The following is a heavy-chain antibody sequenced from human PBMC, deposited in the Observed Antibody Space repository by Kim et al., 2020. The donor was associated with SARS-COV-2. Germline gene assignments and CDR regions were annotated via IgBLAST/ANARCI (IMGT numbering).Heavy chain of an antibody. J-gene: IGHJ6*02. D-gene: IGHD3-3*01. CDR1: GGSISSSSYY. CDR3: ARVGRSPNYYGMDV. CDR2: IYYSGST. V-gene: IGHV4-39*01. Sequence: SETLSLTCTVSGGSISSSSYYWGWIRQPPGKGLEWIGSIYYSGSTYYNPSLKSRVTISVDTSKNQFSLKLSSVTAADTAVYYCARVGRSPNYYGMDVWGQGTTVTVSS.